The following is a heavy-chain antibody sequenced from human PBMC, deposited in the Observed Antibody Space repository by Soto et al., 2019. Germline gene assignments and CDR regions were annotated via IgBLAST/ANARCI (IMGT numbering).Heavy chain of an antibody. Sequence: QVQLQESGPGLVKPSQTLSLTCTVSGGSISSGDYYWSWIRQPPGKGLEWIGYIYYSGSTYYNPSLKGRVTISGDTSKNQFSLKLSSGTAADTAVYYCARERPDGSRLDPWGQGTLVPVSS. D-gene: IGHD6-13*01. CDR1: GGSISSGDYY. J-gene: IGHJ5*02. CDR2: IYYSGST. CDR3: ARERPDGSRLDP. V-gene: IGHV4-30-4*01.